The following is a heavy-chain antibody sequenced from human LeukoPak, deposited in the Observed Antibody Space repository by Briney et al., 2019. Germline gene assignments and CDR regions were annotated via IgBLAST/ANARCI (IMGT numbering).Heavy chain of an antibody. D-gene: IGHD6-19*01. CDR2: ISDSGGST. CDR3: AKDLSRAVAADWFDP. J-gene: IGHJ5*02. V-gene: IGHV3-23*01. Sequence: GGSLRLSCAASGFTFSSYAMSWVRQAPGKGLEWVSSISDSGGSTYYADSVKGRFTISRDNSKNTLYLQMTNLRAADTAVYYCAKDLSRAVAADWFDPWDQGSPVTVSS. CDR1: GFTFSSYA.